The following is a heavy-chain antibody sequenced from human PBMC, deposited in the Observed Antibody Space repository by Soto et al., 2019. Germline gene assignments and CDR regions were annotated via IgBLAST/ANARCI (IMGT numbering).Heavy chain of an antibody. V-gene: IGHV4-59*11. D-gene: IGHD3-16*01. CDR3: AGGDHWRLVDY. CDR2: IYNTGD. Sequence: SETLSLTCTVSGDSITTRYWSWIRQPPGKGLEWIGYIYNTGDNYNPYLMSRASMSLDTSKNLFSLRLRSVTAADTAVYYCAGGDHWRLVDYWGRGNLVTVSS. CDR1: GDSITTRY. J-gene: IGHJ4*02.